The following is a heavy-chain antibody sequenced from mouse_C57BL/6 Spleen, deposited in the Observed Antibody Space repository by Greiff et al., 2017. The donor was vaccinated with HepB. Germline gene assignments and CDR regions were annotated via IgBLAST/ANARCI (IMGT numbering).Heavy chain of an antibody. V-gene: IGHV1-55*01. D-gene: IGHD1-1*01. Sequence: VQLQQPGAELVKPGASVKMSCKASGYTFTSYWITWVKQRPGQGLEWIGDIYPGSGSTNYNEKFKSKATLTVDTSSSTAYMQLSSLTSEDSAVYYCARSDDGSAPFAYWGQGTLVTVSA. CDR3: ARSDDGSAPFAY. CDR1: GYTFTSYW. CDR2: IYPGSGST. J-gene: IGHJ3*01.